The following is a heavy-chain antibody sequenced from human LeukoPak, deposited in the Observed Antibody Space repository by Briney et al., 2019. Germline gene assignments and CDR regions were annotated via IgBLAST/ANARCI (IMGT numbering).Heavy chain of an antibody. D-gene: IGHD6-19*01. V-gene: IGHV4-4*07. CDR2: IYTSGST. Sequence: SETLSLTCTVSGGSISSYYWSWIRQPAGKGLEWIGRIYTSGSTNYNPSLKSRVTMSVDTSKNQFSLKLSSVTAADTAVYYCARDPTSGWYRWFDPWGQGTLVTVSS. CDR1: GGSISSYY. J-gene: IGHJ5*02. CDR3: ARDPTSGWYRWFDP.